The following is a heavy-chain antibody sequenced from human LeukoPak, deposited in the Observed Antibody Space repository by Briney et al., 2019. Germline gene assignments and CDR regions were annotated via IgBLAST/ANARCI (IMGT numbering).Heavy chain of an antibody. CDR3: AITYSIEGGYYFDY. D-gene: IGHD6-13*01. J-gene: IGHJ4*02. CDR2: IYYSGST. CDR1: GGSIRSYY. Sequence: SETLSLTCTVSGGSIRSYYWSWIRQPPGKGLEWIGYIYYSGSTNYNPSLKSRVTISVDTSKNQFSLKLSSVTAADTAVYYCAITYSIEGGYYFDYWGQGTLVTVSS. V-gene: IGHV4-59*12.